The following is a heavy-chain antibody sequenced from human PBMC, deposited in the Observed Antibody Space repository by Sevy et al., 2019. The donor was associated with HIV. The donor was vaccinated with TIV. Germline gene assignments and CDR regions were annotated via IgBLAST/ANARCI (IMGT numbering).Heavy chain of an antibody. J-gene: IGHJ6*02. V-gene: IGHV3-30-3*01. CDR1: GFAFSNYYA. CDR2: ISYDGSDT. Sequence: GGCLSLSCAASGFAFSNYYAMHWVRQAPGKGLEWVALISYDGSDTYYADSVKGRFTVSRDNFKNTLFLQMNSLTTEDTAVYYCARPRANYVDHYFFYAMDVWGQGTTVTVSS. CDR3: ARPRANYVDHYFFYAMDV. D-gene: IGHD4-17*01.